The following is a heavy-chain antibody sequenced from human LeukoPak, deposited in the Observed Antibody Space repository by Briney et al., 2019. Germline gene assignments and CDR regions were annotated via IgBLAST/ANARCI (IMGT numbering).Heavy chain of an antibody. CDR1: GGSISSYY. V-gene: IGHV4-59*01. D-gene: IGHD3-10*01. CDR2: IYYSGST. J-gene: IGHJ6*03. CDR3: ASGAYAYYYMDV. Sequence: PSETLSLTCTVSGGSISSYYWSWIRQPPGKGLEWIGYIYYSGSTNYNPSLKSRVTMSVDTSKNQFSLKLSSVTAADTAVYYCASGAYAYYYMDVWGKGTTVTISS.